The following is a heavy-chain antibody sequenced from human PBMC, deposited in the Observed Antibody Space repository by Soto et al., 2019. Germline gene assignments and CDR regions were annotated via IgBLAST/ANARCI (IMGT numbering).Heavy chain of an antibody. Sequence: QVQLVESGGGLVKPGGSLRLSCAASGFTFSDYYMSWIRQAPGKGLEWVSYISSSSSYTNYADSVKGRFTISRDNAKNSLYLHMNSLRAEDTAVYYCARYHKTVSIVWGYYFDYWGPGTLVPVSS. CDR2: ISSSSSYT. J-gene: IGHJ4*02. CDR1: GFTFSDYY. V-gene: IGHV3-11*06. D-gene: IGHD3-3*02. CDR3: ARYHKTVSIVWGYYFDY.